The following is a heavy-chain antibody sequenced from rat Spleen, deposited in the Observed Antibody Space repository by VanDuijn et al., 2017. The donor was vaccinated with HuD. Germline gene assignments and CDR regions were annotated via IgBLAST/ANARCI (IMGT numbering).Heavy chain of an antibody. Sequence: QVQLKESGPGLVQPSQTLSLTCTVSGFSVMDYSVDWVRQPPGKGLEWMGRRKYNGDSYYNSLFKSRLSISGDTSKSQVFLKMNSLQSEDTAIYYCTRATDFDYWSQGVMVTVSS. V-gene: IGHV2S30*01. CDR3: TRATDFDY. CDR2: RKYNGDS. CDR1: GFSVMDYS. J-gene: IGHJ2*01. D-gene: IGHD3-4*01.